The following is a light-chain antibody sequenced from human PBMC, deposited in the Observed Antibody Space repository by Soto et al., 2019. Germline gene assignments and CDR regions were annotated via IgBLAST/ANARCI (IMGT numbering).Light chain of an antibody. CDR1: TGAVTSGHY. CDR2: DAT. J-gene: IGLJ2*01. Sequence: QAVVTQEPSLTVSPGETVTLTCGSSTGAVTSGHYPHWIQQKPGQAPRTLIYDATNKQSWTPARFSASLLGGKAALTLSGAQPEDEGDYYCSLSYDGARIFGGGTQLTVL. CDR3: SLSYDGARI. V-gene: IGLV7-46*01.